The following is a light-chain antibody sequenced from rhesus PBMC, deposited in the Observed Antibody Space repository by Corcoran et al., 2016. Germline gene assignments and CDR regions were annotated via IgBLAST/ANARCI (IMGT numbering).Light chain of an antibody. V-gene: IGKV3-42*01. CDR3: QQDYSWPLT. J-gene: IGKJ1*01. CDR1: QSVSSS. Sequence: EIVMTQSPATLSLSPGERATLSCRASQSVSSSLAWYQQKPGQAPNLLIYGASSRATGIPDRFSGRGSGTEFTLTLSSLEPEDVGVYYCQQDYSWPLTFGQGTKVEIK. CDR2: GAS.